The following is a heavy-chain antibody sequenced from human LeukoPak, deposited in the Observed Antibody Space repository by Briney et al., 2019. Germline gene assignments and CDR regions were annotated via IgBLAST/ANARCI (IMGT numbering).Heavy chain of an antibody. CDR3: AKDVRDIVVLIDTYMY. J-gene: IGHJ4*02. CDR1: GFTFSAYA. V-gene: IGHV3-23*01. D-gene: IGHD2-21*01. CDR2: ITGSGIST. Sequence: GGSLRLSCAASGFTFSAYAMDWVRQAPGEGLEWVSGITGSGISTYYADSVKGRFTISRDNSKNTVYLQMNSLRAEDTAVYYCAKDVRDIVVLIDTYMYWGQGTLVTVSS.